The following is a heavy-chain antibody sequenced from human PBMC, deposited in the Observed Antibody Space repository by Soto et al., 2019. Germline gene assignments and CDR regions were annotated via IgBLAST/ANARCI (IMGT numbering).Heavy chain of an antibody. CDR2: IYHSGSP. V-gene: IGHV4-59*12. Sequence: SETLSLTCTVSGGSINSYYWSWIRQPPGKGLEWIGYIYHSGSPYYNPSLKSRVTISVDRSKNQFSLKLSSVTAADTAVYYCGRAHYGDYGYGMDVWGQGTTVTVSS. CDR3: GRAHYGDYGYGMDV. D-gene: IGHD4-17*01. CDR1: GGSINSYY. J-gene: IGHJ6*02.